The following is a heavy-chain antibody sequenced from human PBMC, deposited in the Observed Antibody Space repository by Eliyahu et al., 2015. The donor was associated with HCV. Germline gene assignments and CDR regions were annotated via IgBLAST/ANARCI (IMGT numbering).Heavy chain of an antibody. CDR2: ITASGGST. V-gene: IGHV3-64D*06. CDR3: VKDRMALWFGELDY. D-gene: IGHD3-10*01. J-gene: IGHJ4*02. Sequence: EVQLVESGGGLVQPGGXLRLSCSASGLTFSSFPMHWVRQAPGKGLEYVASITASGGSTFYADSVKGRFTISRDSSRNTLYLQMSSLRPEDTALYYCVKDRMALWFGELDYWGQGTLVTVSS. CDR1: GLTFSSFP.